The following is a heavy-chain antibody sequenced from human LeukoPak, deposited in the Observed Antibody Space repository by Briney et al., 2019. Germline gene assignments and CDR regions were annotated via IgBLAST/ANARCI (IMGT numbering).Heavy chain of an antibody. CDR2: INPSGGST. CDR3: TRLVTETGSFFDY. V-gene: IGHV1-46*01. Sequence: ASVKVSCKASGYTFTHYYMHGLQQAPGQELDWMGIINPSGGSTNYAQKFQGRVTMTRDTSTSTVYMELSSLRCEATAVYYCTRLVTETGSFFDYWGQGTLVTVSS. D-gene: IGHD1-26*01. CDR1: GYTFTHYY. J-gene: IGHJ4*02.